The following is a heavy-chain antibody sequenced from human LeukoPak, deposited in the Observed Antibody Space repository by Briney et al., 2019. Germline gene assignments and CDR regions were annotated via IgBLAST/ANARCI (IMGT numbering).Heavy chain of an antibody. CDR3: ARGYGFWSV. J-gene: IGHJ4*02. CDR1: GGSISSYY. CDR2: IYYSGST. Sequence: SETLSLTCTVSGGSISSYYWSWIRQPPGKGLEWIGNIYYSGSTNYNPSLKSRVTISVDTSKNQFSLKLSSVTAADTAVYYCARGYGFWSVWGQGTLVTVSS. V-gene: IGHV4-59*01. D-gene: IGHD3-3*01.